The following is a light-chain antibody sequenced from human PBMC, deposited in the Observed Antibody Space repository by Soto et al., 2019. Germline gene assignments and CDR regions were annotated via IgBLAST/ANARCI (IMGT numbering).Light chain of an antibody. CDR1: QSVLNW. J-gene: IGKJ2*01. CDR3: HQYNGYSNT. V-gene: IGKV1-5*01. Sequence: DIQMTQSPSTLSAFVGDRVTMTCRASQSVLNWLAWYQQKPGKAPQLLIYDASKLESGVPSRFSGSGYGTEFTLTITSLLPDDSETYYCHQYNGYSNTFGQGTKVDIK. CDR2: DAS.